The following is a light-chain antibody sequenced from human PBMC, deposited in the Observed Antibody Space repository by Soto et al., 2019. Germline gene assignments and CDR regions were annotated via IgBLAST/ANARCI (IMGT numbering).Light chain of an antibody. V-gene: IGKV3-20*01. CDR1: QSVSSNY. CDR2: GAS. J-gene: IGKJ1*01. Sequence: EIVLTQSPGTLSLSPGERATLSCRASQSVSSNYLAWYQRKPGQAPRLLIYGASSRAIDIPNRFSGSGSGTDFTLTITRLEPEDFAVYYCQQYGSSPPTFGQGTKVEIK. CDR3: QQYGSSPPT.